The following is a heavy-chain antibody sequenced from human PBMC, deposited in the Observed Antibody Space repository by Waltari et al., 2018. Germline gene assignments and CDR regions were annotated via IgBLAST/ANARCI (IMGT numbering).Heavy chain of an antibody. Sequence: QVQLQQWGAGLLKPSETLSLTCAVYGGSFSGYYWSWIRQPPGKGLEWIGEINHSGSTNYNPSLKSRVTISVDTSKNQFSLKLSSVTAADTAVYYCAREDSSSWFRTYYFDYWGQGTLVTVSS. J-gene: IGHJ4*02. CDR2: INHSGST. D-gene: IGHD6-13*01. CDR1: GGSFSGYY. CDR3: AREDSSSWFRTYYFDY. V-gene: IGHV4-34*01.